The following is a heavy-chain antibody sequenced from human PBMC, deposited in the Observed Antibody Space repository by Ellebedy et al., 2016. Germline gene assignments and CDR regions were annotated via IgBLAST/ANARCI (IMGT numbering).Heavy chain of an antibody. J-gene: IGHJ3*02. V-gene: IGHV3-9*01. CDR3: AKVETAIDAFDI. Sequence: GGSLRLXXTTSGFTFDDYALHWVRQVPGKGLEWVSGISWDSLHIGYADSVRGRFTISRDNANNSLHLQMNSLGPDDTALYFCAKVETAIDAFDIWGEGTMVTVSS. CDR2: ISWDSLHI. CDR1: GFTFDDYA. D-gene: IGHD1-1*01.